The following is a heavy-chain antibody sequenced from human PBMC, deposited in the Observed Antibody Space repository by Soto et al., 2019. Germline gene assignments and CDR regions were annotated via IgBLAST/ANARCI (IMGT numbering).Heavy chain of an antibody. J-gene: IGHJ3*02. CDR1: GYTFTSYY. CDR3: ARDRVNILTGSDAFDI. D-gene: IGHD3-9*01. V-gene: IGHV1-46*03. CDR2: INPSGGST. Sequence: ASVKVSCKASGYTFTSYYMHWVRQASGQGLEWMGIINPSGGSTNYAQKFQGRVTMTRDTSTSTVYMELSSLRSEDTAVYYCARDRVNILTGSDAFDIWGQGTMVTVSS.